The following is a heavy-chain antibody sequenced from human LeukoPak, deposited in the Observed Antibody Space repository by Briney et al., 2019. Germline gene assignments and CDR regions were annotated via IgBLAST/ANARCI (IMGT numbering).Heavy chain of an antibody. Sequence: GGSLRLSCAASGFTFSSYAMSRVRQAPGRGLEWVSAISGSGGSTYYADSVKGRFTISRDNSKNTLYLQMNSLRAEDTAVYYCAENRRFLEPVGYWGQGTLVTVSS. CDR1: GFTFSSYA. V-gene: IGHV3-23*01. CDR2: ISGSGGST. CDR3: AENRRFLEPVGY. J-gene: IGHJ4*02. D-gene: IGHD3-3*01.